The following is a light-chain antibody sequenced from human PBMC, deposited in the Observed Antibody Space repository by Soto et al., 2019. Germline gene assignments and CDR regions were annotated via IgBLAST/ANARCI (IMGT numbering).Light chain of an antibody. CDR1: QSISSS. Sequence: DIQMTQSPSTLSASVGDRVTITCRAGQSISSSLAWYQQKAGKAPKLLIYDASSLESGVPSRFSGSGSGTEFTLTISSLQPDDFATYYCQHYNSYSEAFGQGTKVDIK. J-gene: IGKJ1*01. V-gene: IGKV1-5*01. CDR2: DAS. CDR3: QHYNSYSEA.